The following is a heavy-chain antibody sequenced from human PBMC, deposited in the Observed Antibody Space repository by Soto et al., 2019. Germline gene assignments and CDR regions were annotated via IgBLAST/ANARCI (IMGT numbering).Heavy chain of an antibody. CDR2: IVGDGSSSR. CDR3: ARDPLGYYLDY. V-gene: IGHV3-74*01. J-gene: IGHJ4*02. D-gene: IGHD3-16*01. Sequence: GGSLRLSCAASGFSFSCYWMHWVRQAPGKGLVWVSRIVGDGSSSRSYADSVKDRITISRDNAKNTLYLQMNTLTAEDTAVYFCARDPLGYYLDYWGQGTLVTVSS. CDR1: GFSFSCYW.